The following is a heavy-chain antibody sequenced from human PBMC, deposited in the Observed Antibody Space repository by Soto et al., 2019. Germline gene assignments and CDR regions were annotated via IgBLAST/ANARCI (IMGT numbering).Heavy chain of an antibody. CDR1: GFTFSGSA. Sequence: EVQLVESGGGLVQPGGSLKLSCAASGFTFSGSAMHWVRQASGKGLEWVGRIRSKANSYATAYAASVKGRFTISRDDSKNTAYLQMNSLKTEDTAVYYSTRAPRDIAVAGTGNYWGQGTLVTVSS. CDR3: TRAPRDIAVAGTGNY. CDR2: IRSKANSYAT. D-gene: IGHD6-19*01. V-gene: IGHV3-73*02. J-gene: IGHJ4*02.